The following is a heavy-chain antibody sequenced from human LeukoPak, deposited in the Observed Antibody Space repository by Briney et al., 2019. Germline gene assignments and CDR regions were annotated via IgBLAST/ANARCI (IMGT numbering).Heavy chain of an antibody. V-gene: IGHV4-34*01. D-gene: IGHD6-19*01. CDR1: GGSFSGYY. Sequence: SETLSLTCAVYGGSFSGYYRSWIRQPPGKGLEWIGEINHSGSTNYNPSLKSRVTISVDTSKNQFSLKLSSVTAADTAVYYCARGWQWPKGRWFDPWGQGTLVTVSS. CDR2: INHSGST. CDR3: ARGWQWPKGRWFDP. J-gene: IGHJ5*02.